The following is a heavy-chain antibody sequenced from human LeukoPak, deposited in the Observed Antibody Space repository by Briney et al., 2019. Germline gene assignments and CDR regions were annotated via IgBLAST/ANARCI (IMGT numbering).Heavy chain of an antibody. CDR1: GFTFSSYA. CDR2: ITDSGGDT. Sequence: GSLRLSCAASGFTFSSYAMSWVRQAPGMGLEWLSAITDSGGDTWHADSVEGRFTISRDNSRNTLYLQMNGLRADDTAVYYCAKGSGSSRPYYFDYWGQGTLVTVSS. V-gene: IGHV3-23*01. J-gene: IGHJ4*02. CDR3: AKGSGSSRPYYFDY. D-gene: IGHD3-10*01.